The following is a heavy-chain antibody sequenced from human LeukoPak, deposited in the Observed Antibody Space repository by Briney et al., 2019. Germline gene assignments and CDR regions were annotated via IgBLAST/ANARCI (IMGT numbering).Heavy chain of an antibody. CDR3: ARDPRGFCGGDCCPYY. V-gene: IGHV3-30-3*01. CDR2: ISYDGTNK. J-gene: IGHJ4*02. Sequence: GGSLRLSCAASGFTFSHYAIHWVRQAPGKGLEWVAFISYDGTNKYADSVKGRFTISRDNSENTLYLLMNSLRTEDTAVYYCARDPRGFCGGDCCPYYWGQGTLVTVSS. CDR1: GFTFSHYA. D-gene: IGHD2-21*02.